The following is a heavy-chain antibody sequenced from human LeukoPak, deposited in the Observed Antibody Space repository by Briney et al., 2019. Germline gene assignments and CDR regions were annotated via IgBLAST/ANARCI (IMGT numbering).Heavy chain of an antibody. J-gene: IGHJ3*01. CDR2: IRYDGSNK. CDR1: GFIFSSYG. CDR3: AKEMRYYDSSGYPPDAFDV. D-gene: IGHD3-22*01. V-gene: IGHV3-30*02. Sequence: PGGSPRLSCEASGFIFSSYGMHWVRQAPGKGLEGVAFIRYDGSNKYYADSVNGRFTISRDNSKNTLYLQMNSLRAEDTAVYYCAKEMRYYDSSGYPPDAFDVWGQGTLVTVSS.